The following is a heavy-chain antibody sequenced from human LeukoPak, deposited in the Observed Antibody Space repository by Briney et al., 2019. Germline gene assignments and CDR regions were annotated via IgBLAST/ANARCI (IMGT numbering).Heavy chain of an antibody. D-gene: IGHD2-2*01. Sequence: SETLSLTCTGSGVSISSYYWSWIRQPPGKGLEWIGYLYYSGSTNYNPSIKSRVTISVDTSKNQFSLKLSSVTAADTAVYYCARGGFLGYCSSTSCPYYFDYWGQGTLVTVSS. CDR3: ARGGFLGYCSSTSCPYYFDY. CDR2: LYYSGST. CDR1: GVSISSYY. J-gene: IGHJ4*02. V-gene: IGHV4-59*01.